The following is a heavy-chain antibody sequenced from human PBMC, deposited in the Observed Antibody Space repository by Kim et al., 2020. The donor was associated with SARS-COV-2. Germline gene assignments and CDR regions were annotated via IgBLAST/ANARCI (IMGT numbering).Heavy chain of an antibody. J-gene: IGHJ4*02. D-gene: IGHD1-20*01. Sequence: GGSLRLSCAASGFTFSSYPMHWVRQAPGKGLEWVAAITYDGGNKYFADSVKGRFTISRDNSKDTLYLQMNSLRADDTAIYYCAKDRWSQKSNWFEVPDYWGQGARVTVSS. CDR3: AKDRWSQKSNWFEVPDY. CDR1: GFTFSSYP. CDR2: ITYDGGNK. V-gene: IGHV3-30-3*01.